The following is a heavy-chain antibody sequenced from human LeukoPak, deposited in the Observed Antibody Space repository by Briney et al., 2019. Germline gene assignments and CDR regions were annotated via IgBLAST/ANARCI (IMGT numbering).Heavy chain of an antibody. V-gene: IGHV3-64*01. D-gene: IGHD2-21*01. CDR1: GFTFSSYA. J-gene: IGHJ4*02. Sequence: GGSPRLSCAASGFTFSSYAMHWVRQAPGKGLEYVSAISSNGGSTYYANSVKGRFTISRDNSKNTLYLQMGSLRAEDMAVYYCARGGGEFDYWGQGTLVTVSS. CDR2: ISSNGGST. CDR3: ARGGGEFDY.